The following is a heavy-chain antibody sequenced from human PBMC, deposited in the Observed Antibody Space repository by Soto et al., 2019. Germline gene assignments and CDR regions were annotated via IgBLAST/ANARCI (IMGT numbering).Heavy chain of an antibody. Sequence: QVQLVQSGAEVKKPGASVKVSCKASGYTFTSYDINWVRQATGQGLEWMGWMNPDSGHTGYAQKFQGRVTMTRNPSMSTAYMELSSLRSEDTAVDYCARGVALQGLNLWGQGALVTVSS. V-gene: IGHV1-8*01. D-gene: IGHD1-1*01. CDR1: GYTFTSYD. CDR3: ARGVALQGLNL. CDR2: MNPDSGHT. J-gene: IGHJ4*02.